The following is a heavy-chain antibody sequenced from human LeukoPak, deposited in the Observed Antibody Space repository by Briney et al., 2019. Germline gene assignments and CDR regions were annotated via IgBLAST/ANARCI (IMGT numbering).Heavy chain of an antibody. J-gene: IGHJ5*02. CDR1: GGSFSGYY. D-gene: IGHD4-11*01. Sequence: SETLSLTCAVYGGSFSGYYWSWIRQPPGKGLDWIGEINHSGSTNYNPSLKSRVTISLDTSKNQFSLKLSSVTAADTAVYYCARGADYSNYVGWFDPWGQGTLVTVSS. V-gene: IGHV4-34*01. CDR3: ARGADYSNYVGWFDP. CDR2: INHSGST.